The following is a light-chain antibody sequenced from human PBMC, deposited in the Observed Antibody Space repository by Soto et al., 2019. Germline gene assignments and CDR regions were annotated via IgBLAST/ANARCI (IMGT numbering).Light chain of an antibody. V-gene: IGLV2-14*01. J-gene: IGLJ2*01. CDR3: SSYATYSTV. CDR1: SSDVGAHNY. CDR2: DVS. Sequence: QLVLTQPASVSGSPGQSITISCTETSSDVGAHNYVSWYQQHPGKAPKLIIYDVSDRPSGVSNRFSGSKSGNTASLTISGLQAEDEADYYCSSYATYSTVFGGGTKLTVL.